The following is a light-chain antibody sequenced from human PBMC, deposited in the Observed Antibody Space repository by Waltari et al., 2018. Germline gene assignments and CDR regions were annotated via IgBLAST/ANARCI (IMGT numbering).Light chain of an antibody. Sequence: EIVLTQSPGPLSLSPGERVTLSCRASQSVSRTLAWYQQKPGQAPRLLIYGASIRATGIPDRFSGSVSGTYFSLTISRLEPEDFAVYYCQHYRSLPVTFGQGTKVEIK. CDR2: GAS. J-gene: IGKJ1*01. CDR1: QSVSRT. CDR3: QHYRSLPVT. V-gene: IGKV3-20*01.